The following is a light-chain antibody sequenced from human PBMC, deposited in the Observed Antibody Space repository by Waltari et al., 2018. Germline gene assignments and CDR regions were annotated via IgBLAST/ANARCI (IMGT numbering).Light chain of an antibody. J-gene: IGLJ1*01. Sequence: QSALTQPASVSGSPGQSITISCTGTSSEVGGYNYVSWYQQHPGKAPKLMIYEVNNRPSGVSDRFSGSKSGNTASLTISGLQAEDEADYYCTSYTSSITYVFGTGTKVTVL. CDR2: EVN. V-gene: IGLV2-14*01. CDR3: TSYTSSITYV. CDR1: SSEVGGYNY.